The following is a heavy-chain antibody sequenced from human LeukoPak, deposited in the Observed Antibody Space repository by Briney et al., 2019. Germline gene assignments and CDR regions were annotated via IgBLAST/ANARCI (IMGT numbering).Heavy chain of an antibody. D-gene: IGHD6-6*01. J-gene: IGHJ4*02. CDR3: ARAPYSSSSARHIDY. CDR1: GGSISSGGYY. CDR2: IYYSGSA. Sequence: PSETLPLTCTVSGGSISSGGYYWSWIRQHPRKGLEWIGYIYYSGSAYYNPSLKSRITISVDTSKNQFSLKLSSVTAADTAVYYCARAPYSSSSARHIDYWGQGTLITVSS. V-gene: IGHV4-30-4*08.